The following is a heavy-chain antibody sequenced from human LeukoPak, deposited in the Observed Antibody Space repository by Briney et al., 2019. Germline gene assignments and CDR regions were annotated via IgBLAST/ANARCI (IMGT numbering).Heavy chain of an antibody. CDR1: GYTFTSYG. D-gene: IGHD1-26*01. V-gene: IGHV1-18*01. CDR2: ISAYNGNT. Sequence: ASVKVSCKASGYTFTSYGISWVRQAPGQGLECMGWISAYNGNTNYAQKLQGRVTMTTDTSTSTAYMELRSLRSDDTAVYYCARDNSGSYYADAFDIWGQGTMVTVSS. CDR3: ARDNSGSYYADAFDI. J-gene: IGHJ3*02.